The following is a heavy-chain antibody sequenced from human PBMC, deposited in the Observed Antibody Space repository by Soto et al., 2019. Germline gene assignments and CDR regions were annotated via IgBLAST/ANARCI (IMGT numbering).Heavy chain of an antibody. V-gene: IGHV3-21*01. J-gene: IGHJ5*02. CDR2: ISKSSKYI. CDR3: AREGDSSGWYNWFDP. D-gene: IGHD3-22*01. Sequence: GGSLRLSCAASGFTFSSYSMNWVRQAPGKGLEWVSSISKSSKYIYYADSVKGRFTITRDNAKNSLYLQMNSLRAEDTAVYYCAREGDSSGWYNWFDPWGQGTLVTVSS. CDR1: GFTFSSYS.